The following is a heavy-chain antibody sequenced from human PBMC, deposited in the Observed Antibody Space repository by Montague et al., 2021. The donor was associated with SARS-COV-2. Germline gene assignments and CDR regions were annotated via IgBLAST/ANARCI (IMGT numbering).Heavy chain of an antibody. D-gene: IGHD3-10*01. Sequence: SLRLSCAASGFTFSGYAMHWVRQAPGKGLEWVSSISSSSSYIYYADSVKGRFTISRDNAKNSLYLQMNSLRAEDTAVYYCARESAYYYGSGSYFDYWGQGTLVTVSS. J-gene: IGHJ4*02. V-gene: IGHV3-21*01. CDR1: GFTFSGYA. CDR2: ISSSSSYI. CDR3: ARESAYYYGSGSYFDY.